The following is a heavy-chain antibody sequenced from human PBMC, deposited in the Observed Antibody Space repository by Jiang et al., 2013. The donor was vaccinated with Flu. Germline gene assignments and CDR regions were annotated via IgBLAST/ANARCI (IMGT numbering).Heavy chain of an antibody. V-gene: IGHV1-18*01. Sequence: NTNYAQKLQGRVTMTTDTSTSTAYMELRSLRSDDTAVYYCARVDSSSPCDYWGQGTLVTVSS. CDR2: NT. CDR3: ARVDSSSPCDY. J-gene: IGHJ4*02. D-gene: IGHD6-13*01.